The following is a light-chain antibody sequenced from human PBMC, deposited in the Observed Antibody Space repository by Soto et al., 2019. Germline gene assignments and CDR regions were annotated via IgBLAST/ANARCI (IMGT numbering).Light chain of an antibody. Sequence: QSVLTQPASVSGSPGQSITISCTGTSSDVGGYNYVSWYQQNPGKAPKLMIYDVSNRPSGVSNRFSGSKSGNTASLTISGLQAEDEADYYCSSYTSSNTFFVFGTGTKLTVL. J-gene: IGLJ1*01. CDR1: SSDVGGYNY. CDR3: SSYTSSNTFFV. CDR2: DVS. V-gene: IGLV2-14*01.